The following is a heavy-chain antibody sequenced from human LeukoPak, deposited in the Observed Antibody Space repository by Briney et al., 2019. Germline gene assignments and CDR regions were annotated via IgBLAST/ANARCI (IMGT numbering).Heavy chain of an antibody. D-gene: IGHD4-11*01. V-gene: IGHV3-21*01. CDR2: INNVGSHI. CDR3: TRDPTQYLRYGYFDY. CDR1: GFTFSTYT. J-gene: IGHJ4*02. Sequence: AGGSLRLSCAASGFTFSTYTMHWVRQAPGKGLEWVSSINNVGSHIYYAGSARGRFTISRDNAKNSLYLQMSSLRAEDTAVYYCTRDPTQYLRYGYFDYWGQGTPVTVSS.